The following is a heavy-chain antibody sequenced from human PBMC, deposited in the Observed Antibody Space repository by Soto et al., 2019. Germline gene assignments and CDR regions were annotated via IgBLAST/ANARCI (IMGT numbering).Heavy chain of an antibody. CDR2: ISSSGSTI. CDR1: GFTFSDYY. V-gene: IGHV3-11*01. CDR3: AREPGGTTVTAYGYYYYYYMDV. D-gene: IGHD4-17*01. J-gene: IGHJ6*03. Sequence: GGSLRLSCAASGFTFSDYYMIWIRQAPGKGLEWVSYISSSGSTIYYADSVKGRFTISRDNAKNSLYLQMNSLRAEDTAVYYCAREPGGTTVTAYGYYYYYYMDVWGKGTTVTVSS.